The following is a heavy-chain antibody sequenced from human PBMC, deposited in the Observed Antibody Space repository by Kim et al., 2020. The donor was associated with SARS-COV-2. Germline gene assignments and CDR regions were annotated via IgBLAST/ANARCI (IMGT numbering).Heavy chain of an antibody. CDR3: ARIRTYCSSTSCQHYYYGMDV. D-gene: IGHD2-2*01. J-gene: IGHJ6*02. V-gene: IGHV3-74*01. CDR1: GFTFSSYW. CDR2: INSDGSST. Sequence: GGSLRLSCAASGFTFSSYWMHWVRQAPGKGLVWVSRINSDGSSTRYADSVKGRFTISRDNAKNTLYLQMNSLRAEDTAVYYCARIRTYCSSTSCQHYYYGMDVWGQGTTVTVSS.